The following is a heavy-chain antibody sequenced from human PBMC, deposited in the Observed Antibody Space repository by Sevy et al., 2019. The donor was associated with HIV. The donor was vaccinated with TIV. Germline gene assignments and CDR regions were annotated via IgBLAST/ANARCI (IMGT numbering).Heavy chain of an antibody. CDR1: EFIFTNAW. CDR2: IKSKTNGGTT. CDR3: TTDLEYQLERYYFNY. J-gene: IGHJ4*02. Sequence: GGSLRLSCAASEFIFTNAWMSWVRQAPGKGLEWVGRIKSKTNGGTTDYAAPVEGRFTISRDASKKTLYLQMNSLKTADTAVYYCTTDLEYQLERYYFNYWGQGTLVTVSS. V-gene: IGHV3-15*01. D-gene: IGHD2-2*01.